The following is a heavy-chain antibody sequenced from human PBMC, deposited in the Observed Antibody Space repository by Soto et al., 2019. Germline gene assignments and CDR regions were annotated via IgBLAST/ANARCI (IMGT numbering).Heavy chain of an antibody. CDR2: IYYSGSS. V-gene: IGHV4-59*01. J-gene: IGHJ4*02. Sequence: QVQLQQSGPRLVKPSETLSLTCTASGGSISSNYWSGIRQAQGKELEWIGYIYYSGSSNYNPSLKSRVTISVDTSKNQFSLKLSSVTAADTAVYYCARDRHIAAAGFDYWGQGTLVTVSS. D-gene: IGHD6-13*01. CDR1: GGSISSNY. CDR3: ARDRHIAAAGFDY.